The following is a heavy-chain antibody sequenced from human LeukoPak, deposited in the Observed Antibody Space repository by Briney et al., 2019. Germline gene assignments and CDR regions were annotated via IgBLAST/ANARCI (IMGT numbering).Heavy chain of an antibody. J-gene: IGHJ4*02. Sequence: PWATLSLTCSVSGASISSLYWGWVRQPPGKGLEWVRYIYYTGPSNTNPSLKSRLTMFADMTKNHSFLTQMSVTAADTAVYYRARHRAYSSSSPFDYWGQGTLVTVSS. V-gene: IGHV4-59*08. CDR3: ARHRAYSSSSPFDY. CDR2: IYYTGPS. CDR1: GASISSLY. D-gene: IGHD6-6*01.